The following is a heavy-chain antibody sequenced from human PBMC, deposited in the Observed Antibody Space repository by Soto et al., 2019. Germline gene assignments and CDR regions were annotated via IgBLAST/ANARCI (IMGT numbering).Heavy chain of an antibody. J-gene: IGHJ3*02. CDR3: ARGSITGTTVAFDI. D-gene: IGHD1-7*01. CDR2: IYHSGST. CDR1: GGYIISSSW. Sequence: SVTQCLTWTVSGGYIISSSWWSCIRKTPGKGLEWIGEIYHSGSTNYNPSLKSRVTISVDKSKNQFSLKLSSVTAADTAVYYCARGSITGTTVAFDIWGQGTMVTVSS. V-gene: IGHV4-4*02.